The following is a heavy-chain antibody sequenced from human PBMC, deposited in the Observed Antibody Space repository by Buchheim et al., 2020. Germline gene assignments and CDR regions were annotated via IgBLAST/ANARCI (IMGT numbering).Heavy chain of an antibody. J-gene: IGHJ4*02. CDR3: ARDRYSGYETRIDY. Sequence: QVQLVESGGGVVQPGRSLRLSCAASGFTFSSYAMHWVRQAPGKGLEWVAVISSDGSNKYYADYVKGRFTISRDNSKNTLYLQMNGLRAEDTAVYYCARDRYSGYETRIDYWGQGTL. D-gene: IGHD5-12*01. CDR1: GFTFSSYA. V-gene: IGHV3-30*04. CDR2: ISSDGSNK.